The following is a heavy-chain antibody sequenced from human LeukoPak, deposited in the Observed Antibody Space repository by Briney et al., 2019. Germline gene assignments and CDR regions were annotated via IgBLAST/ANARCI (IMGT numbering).Heavy chain of an antibody. CDR1: GGSISSGGYY. CDR3: ARRYCSGGSCSSFDY. CDR2: IYYSGST. V-gene: IGHV4-31*03. Sequence: PSQTLSLTCTVSGGSISSGGYYWSWTRQHPGKGLEWIGYIYYSGSTYYNPSLKSRVTISVDTSKNQFSLKLSSVTAADTAVYYCARRYCSGGSCSSFDYWGQGTLVTVSS. J-gene: IGHJ4*02. D-gene: IGHD2-15*01.